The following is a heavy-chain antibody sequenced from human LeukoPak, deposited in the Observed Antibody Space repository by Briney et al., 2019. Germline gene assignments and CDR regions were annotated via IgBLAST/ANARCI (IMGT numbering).Heavy chain of an antibody. V-gene: IGHV3-23*01. CDR3: AKVLLWFGALPYYFDY. D-gene: IGHD3-10*01. CDR1: GFTFSSYA. J-gene: IGHJ4*02. CDR2: ISGSGGST. Sequence: PGGSLRLSCAASGFTFSSYAMSWVRQAPGKGLEWVSAISGSGGSTYYADSVKGRFTISRDNSKNTLYLQMNSLRAEDTAVYYCAKVLLWFGALPYYFDYWGQGTLVTVSS.